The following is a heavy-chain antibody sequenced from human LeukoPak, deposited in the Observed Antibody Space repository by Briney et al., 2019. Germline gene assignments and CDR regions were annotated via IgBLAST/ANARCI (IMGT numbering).Heavy chain of an antibody. D-gene: IGHD3-10*01. CDR1: GGSFSGYY. CDR2: INHSGST. V-gene: IGHV4-34*01. J-gene: IGHJ6*03. CDR3: ARGPEVQYYYYYYYMDV. Sequence: SETLSLTCAVYGGSFSGYYWSWIRQPPGKGLEWIGEINHSGSTNYNPSLKSRVTISVDTSKNQFSLKLISVTAADTAVYYCARGPEVQYYYYYYYMDVWGKGTTVTVSS.